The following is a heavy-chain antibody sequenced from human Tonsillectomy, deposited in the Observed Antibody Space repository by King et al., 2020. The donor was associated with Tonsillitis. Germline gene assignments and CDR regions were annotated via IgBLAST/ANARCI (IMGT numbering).Heavy chain of an antibody. CDR3: AKTTVSLWFEDSHHPYYFAY. V-gene: IGHV3-23*01. CDR2: ISGSGGST. J-gene: IGHJ4*02. CDR1: GFTFSSYA. Sequence: VQLLESGGGLVQPGGSLRLSCAASGFTFSSYALSWVRQAPGKGLEWVSAISGSGGSTYYADSVKGRFTISRVNSKDTLYLQINSLRAEDTAVYYCAKTTVSLWFEDSHHPYYFAYWGQGTLVAVSS. D-gene: IGHD3-10*01.